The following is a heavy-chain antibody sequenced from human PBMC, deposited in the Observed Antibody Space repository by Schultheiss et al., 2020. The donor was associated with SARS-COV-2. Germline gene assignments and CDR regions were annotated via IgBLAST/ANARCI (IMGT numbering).Heavy chain of an antibody. CDR1: GFNFSNAW. CDR3: ARDPQAGWAVTADMGYYYGMDV. CDR2: IGADSGGR. V-gene: IGHV3-21*01. J-gene: IGHJ6*02. D-gene: IGHD2-21*02. Sequence: GESLKISCAASGFNFSNAWMTWIRQAPGRGLEWVSAIGADSGGRDYADSVRGRFTISRDNAKNSLYLQMNSLRAEDTAVYYCARDPQAGWAVTADMGYYYGMDVWGQGTTVTVSS.